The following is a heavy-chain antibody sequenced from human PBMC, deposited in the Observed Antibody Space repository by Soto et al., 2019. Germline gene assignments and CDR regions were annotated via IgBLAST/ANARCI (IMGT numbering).Heavy chain of an antibody. J-gene: IGHJ6*02. V-gene: IGHV4-34*01. CDR1: GGSFSGYY. D-gene: IGHD3-10*01. CDR2: INHSGST. CDR3: ARGVLLWFGELATSDYYYGMDV. Sequence: SETLSLTCAVYGGSFSGYYWSWIRQPPGTGPEWIGEINHSGSTNYNPSLKSRVTISVDTSKNQFSLKLSSVTAADTAVYYCARGVLLWFGELATSDYYYGMDVWGQGTTATVSS.